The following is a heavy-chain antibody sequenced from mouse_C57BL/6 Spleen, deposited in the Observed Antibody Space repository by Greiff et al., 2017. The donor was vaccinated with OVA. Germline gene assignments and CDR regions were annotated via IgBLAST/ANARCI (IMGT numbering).Heavy chain of an antibody. J-gene: IGHJ2*01. CDR2: ISYDGSN. D-gene: IGHD2-2*01. Sequence: ESGPGLVKPSQSLSLTCSVTGYSITSGYYWNWIRQFPGNKLEWMGYISYDGSNNYNPSLKNRISITRDTSKNQFFLKLNSVTTEDTATYYCARAGGYGYPFDYWGQGTTLTVSS. CDR3: ARAGGYGYPFDY. V-gene: IGHV3-6*01. CDR1: GYSITSGYY.